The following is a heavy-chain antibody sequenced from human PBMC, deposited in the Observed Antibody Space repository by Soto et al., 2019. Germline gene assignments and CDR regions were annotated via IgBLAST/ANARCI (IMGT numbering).Heavy chain of an antibody. CDR3: APRHTLIAGDAFYI. CDR2: IYWDDEK. J-gene: IGHJ3*02. D-gene: IGHD6-13*01. V-gene: IGHV2-5*02. CDR1: GFSLSTSGVG. Sequence: QITLKESGPTLVKPTQTLTLTCTFSGFSLSTSGVGVEWIRQPPGKALEGLALIYWDDEKRYSPSLKSRLTITQDTSQNQVVLTMTNIDPVDTATYYCAPRHTLIAGDAFYIWGQGTMVTVSS.